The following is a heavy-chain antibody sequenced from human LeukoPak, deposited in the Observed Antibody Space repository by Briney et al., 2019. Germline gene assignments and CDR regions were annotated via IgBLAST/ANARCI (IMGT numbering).Heavy chain of an antibody. J-gene: IGHJ4*02. Sequence: GGSLRLTCAASGFTFSSYSMNWVRQAPGKGREWVSYISSSSSTIYYADSVKGRFTISRDNAQNSLYLQMNSLRDEDTAVYYCATSGSYRFDYWGQGTLVTVSS. CDR3: ATSGSYRFDY. V-gene: IGHV3-48*02. D-gene: IGHD1-26*01. CDR1: GFTFSSYS. CDR2: ISSSSSTI.